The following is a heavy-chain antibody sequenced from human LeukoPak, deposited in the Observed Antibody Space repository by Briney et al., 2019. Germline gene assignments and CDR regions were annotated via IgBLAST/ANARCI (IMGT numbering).Heavy chain of an antibody. CDR1: GGSISSYY. D-gene: IGHD6-19*01. CDR2: IYSSGSS. V-gene: IGHV4-4*07. J-gene: IGHJ6*02. CDR3: ARDRVAGTLADV. Sequence: SETLSLTCTVSGGSISSYYWSWIRQPAGKGLEWIGRIYSSGSSNYNPSLKGRVTISVDTFKNQFSLNLSSVTAADTAVYYCARDRVAGTLADVWGQGTTVTVSS.